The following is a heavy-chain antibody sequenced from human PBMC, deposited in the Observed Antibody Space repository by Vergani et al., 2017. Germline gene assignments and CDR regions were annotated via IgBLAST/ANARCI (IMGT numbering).Heavy chain of an antibody. D-gene: IGHD6-19*01. V-gene: IGHV3-33*06. CDR2: IWYDGSNK. J-gene: IGHJ4*02. CDR1: GFTFSSYG. CDR3: AKDQAVAETAYYFDY. Sequence: QVQLVESGGGVVQPGRSLRLSCAASGFTFSSYGMHWVRQAPGKGLEWVAVIWYDGSNKYYADSVKGRFTISRDNSKNTLYLQMNSLRAEDTAVYYCAKDQAVAETAYYFDYWGQGTLVTVSS.